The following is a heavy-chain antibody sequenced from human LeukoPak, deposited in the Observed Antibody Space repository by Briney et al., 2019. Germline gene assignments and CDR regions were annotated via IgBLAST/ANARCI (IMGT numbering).Heavy chain of an antibody. CDR3: ARAFNTMVRDHLPYGMDV. V-gene: IGHV4-34*01. D-gene: IGHD3-10*01. J-gene: IGHJ6*02. CDR1: GGSFSGYY. Sequence: PSETLSLTCAVYGGSFSGYYWSWIRQPPGKGLEWIGEINHSGSTNYNPSLKSRVTISVDTSKNQFSLKLSSVTAADTAVYYCARAFNTMVRDHLPYGMDVWGQGATVTVSS. CDR2: INHSGST.